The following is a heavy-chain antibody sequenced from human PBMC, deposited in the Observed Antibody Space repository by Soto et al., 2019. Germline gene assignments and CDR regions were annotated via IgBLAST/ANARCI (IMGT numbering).Heavy chain of an antibody. V-gene: IGHV1-69*08. D-gene: IGHD3-9*01. CDR3: ARDSHDILTGSWYFDL. CDR1: GGTFSSYT. Sequence: QVQLVQSGAEVKKPGSSVKVSCKASGGTFSSYTISWVRQAPGQGLEWMGRIIPILGIANYAQKFQGRVTSTADKSTSTAYMELSSLRSEDTAVYYCARDSHDILTGSWYFDLWGRGTLVTVSS. CDR2: IIPILGIA. J-gene: IGHJ2*01.